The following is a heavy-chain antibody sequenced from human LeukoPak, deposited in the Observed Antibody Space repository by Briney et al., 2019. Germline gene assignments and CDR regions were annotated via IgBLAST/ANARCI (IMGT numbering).Heavy chain of an antibody. CDR3: ARARPHLTEDYYSYYGMDV. J-gene: IGHJ6*02. CDR1: GFTFSNYW. Sequence: GGSLRLSCAASGFTFSNYWMSWVRQAPGKGQEWVANIKQDGSEKYYVDSVKGRFPISRDNAKNSLYLQMNSLRAEDTAVYYCARARPHLTEDYYSYYGMDVWGQGTTVTVSS. CDR2: IKQDGSEK. V-gene: IGHV3-7*01. D-gene: IGHD3-9*01.